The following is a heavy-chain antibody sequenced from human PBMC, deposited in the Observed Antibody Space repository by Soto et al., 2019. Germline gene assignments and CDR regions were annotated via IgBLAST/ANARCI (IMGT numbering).Heavy chain of an antibody. CDR3: ARGYGSSPNMELRFGMDV. CDR2: IDPNSGAT. CDR1: GYILTGYS. D-gene: IGHD5-18*01. V-gene: IGHV1-2*02. J-gene: IGHJ6*02. Sequence: QVYLVQSGAEVRRPGASVKVSCTAFGYILTGYSLHWVRQAPGQGLEWMGWIDPNSGATNSAGRFHGRVSMTRDTSISAAYLELSSLRSDDTAVYYCARGYGSSPNMELRFGMDVWGQGTTISVSS.